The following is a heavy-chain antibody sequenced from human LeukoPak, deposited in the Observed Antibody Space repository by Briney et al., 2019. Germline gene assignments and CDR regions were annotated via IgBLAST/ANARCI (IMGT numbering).Heavy chain of an antibody. CDR3: ARGAAARADNYYYYYMDV. D-gene: IGHD6-13*01. CDR1: GGSISSYY. Sequence: SETLSLTCTVSGGSISSYYWSWIRQPPGKGLEWMGYIYYSGSTNYNPSLKSRVTISVDTSKNQFSLKLGSVTAEDTAVYYCARGAAARADNYYYYYMDVWGKGTTVTVSS. V-gene: IGHV4-59*01. J-gene: IGHJ6*03. CDR2: IYYSGST.